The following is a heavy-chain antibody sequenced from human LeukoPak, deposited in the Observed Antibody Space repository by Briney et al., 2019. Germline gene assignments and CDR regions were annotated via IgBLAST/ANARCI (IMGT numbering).Heavy chain of an antibody. D-gene: IGHD3-22*01. Sequence: GGSLRLSWAASGFTFSSYGMHWVRQAPGKGLEWVAFIRYDGSNKYSADSVKGRFTISRDNSKNTLYLQMNSLRAEDTAVYYCAKDGPYYDSSGYYFDYWGQGTLVTVSS. CDR2: IRYDGSNK. CDR3: AKDGPYYDSSGYYFDY. V-gene: IGHV3-30*02. CDR1: GFTFSSYG. J-gene: IGHJ4*02.